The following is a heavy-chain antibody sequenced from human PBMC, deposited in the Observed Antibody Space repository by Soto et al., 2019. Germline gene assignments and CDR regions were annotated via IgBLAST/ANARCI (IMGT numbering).Heavy chain of an antibody. CDR3: AKPLSSYYYYYMDV. CDR2: ISDSGGST. CDR1: GFTFSSYA. V-gene: IGHV3-23*01. J-gene: IGHJ6*03. Sequence: PGGSLRLSCAASGFTFSSYAMSWVRQAPGKGLEWVSGISDSGGSTYYADSLKGRFTISRDNSKNTLYLQMNSLRAEDTAVYYCAKPLSSYYYYYMDVWGKGTTVTAP.